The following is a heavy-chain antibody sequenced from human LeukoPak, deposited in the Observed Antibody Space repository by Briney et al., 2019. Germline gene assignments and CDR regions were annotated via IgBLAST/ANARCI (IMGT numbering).Heavy chain of an antibody. CDR3: ARDYYDSRGEAFDI. Sequence: PSETLSLTCAVFGGSLSDHDWSWIRQPPGKGLEWIGYIFYVGSTNYNPSLKSRVTISVDTSKNQFSLKLNSVTAADTAVYYCARDYYDSRGEAFDIWGQGTMVTVSS. CDR1: GGSLSDHD. D-gene: IGHD3-22*01. J-gene: IGHJ3*02. V-gene: IGHV4-59*11. CDR2: IFYVGST.